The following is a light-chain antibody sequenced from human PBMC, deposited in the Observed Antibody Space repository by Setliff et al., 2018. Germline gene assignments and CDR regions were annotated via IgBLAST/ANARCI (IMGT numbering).Light chain of an antibody. CDR2: DVS. J-gene: IGLJ1*01. CDR1: SSDVGGYNY. CDR3: SSYTSSSTPYV. Sequence: QSVLTQPASVSGSPGQSITISCTGTSSDVGGYNYVSWYQQHPGKAPKLMIYDVSKRPSGVSNRFSGSKSGNTASLTISGLQAEDEADYYCSSYTSSSTPYVFGTGTTVTVL. V-gene: IGLV2-14*01.